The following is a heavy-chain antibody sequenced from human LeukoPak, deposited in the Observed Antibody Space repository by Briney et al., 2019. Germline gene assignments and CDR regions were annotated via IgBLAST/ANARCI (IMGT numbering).Heavy chain of an antibody. J-gene: IGHJ4*02. V-gene: IGHV1-69*13. Sequence: SVKVSCXASGGTFSSYAISWVRQAPGQGLEWMGGIIPIFGTANYAQKFQGRVTITADESTSTAYMELSSLRSEDTAVYYCARALRGGIAVAGKLDYWGQGTLVTVSS. CDR2: IIPIFGTA. CDR3: ARALRGGIAVAGKLDY. CDR1: GGTFSSYA. D-gene: IGHD6-19*01.